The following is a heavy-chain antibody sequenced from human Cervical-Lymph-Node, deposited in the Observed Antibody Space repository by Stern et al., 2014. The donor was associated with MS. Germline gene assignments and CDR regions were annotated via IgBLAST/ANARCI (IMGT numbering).Heavy chain of an antibody. CDR3: ARVTVVEPVAVGYMDV. V-gene: IGHV1-69*01. CDR1: GGTFNTYA. CDR2: IIPIFGSA. D-gene: IGHD2-2*01. Sequence: QVQLLQPGAEVKKPGSSVKVSCKVSGGTFNTYAFTWVRQAPGQGPEWMGGIIPIFGSANYAQKFQGRVTITADESTSTTYMEVSSLRSEDTAVYYCARVTVVEPVAVGYMDVWGQGTTVTVSS. J-gene: IGHJ6*02.